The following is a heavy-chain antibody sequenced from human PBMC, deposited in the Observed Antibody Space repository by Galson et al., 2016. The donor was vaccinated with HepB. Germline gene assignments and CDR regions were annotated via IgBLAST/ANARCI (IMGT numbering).Heavy chain of an antibody. J-gene: IGHJ4*02. CDR3: ATYLGGIVRASDY. CDR2: VYYTGRT. CDR1: GGSISSSTYY. D-gene: IGHD1-26*01. V-gene: IGHV4-39*01. Sequence: SETLSLTCTVSGGSISSSTYYWNWIRQPPGKGLEWIGAVYYTGRTYHNPSLKSRLTISVDTSKNQFSLKLTSVTAADTAVYYCATYLGGIVRASDYWGQGTLVTVSS.